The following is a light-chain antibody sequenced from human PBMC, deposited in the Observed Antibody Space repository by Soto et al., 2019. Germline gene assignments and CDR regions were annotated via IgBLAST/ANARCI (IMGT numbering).Light chain of an antibody. CDR1: QSVSPS. J-gene: IGKJ1*01. CDR3: QQYNDWPQT. V-gene: IGKV3-15*01. CDR2: GAS. Sequence: EIVLTQSPATLSLSPVGRATLSGRASQSVSPSLAWYQQKPGQAPRLLIYGASTRATGIPARFSGSGSGTEFTLTISSLQSEDFAVYYCQQYNDWPQTFGQGTKVDIK.